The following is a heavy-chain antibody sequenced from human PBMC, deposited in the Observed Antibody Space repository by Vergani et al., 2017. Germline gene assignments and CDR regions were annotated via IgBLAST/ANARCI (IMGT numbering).Heavy chain of an antibody. Sequence: EVQLLESGGGLVQPGGSLRLSCAASGFTFSSYAMNWVRQAPGKGVEWVTAISGSGDSTYYADSVKGRFTISRDNSKNTLYLQMNSLRAEDTSVYYCAKDVSGDGLFYYFDYWGQGTLVTVSA. CDR2: ISGSGDST. V-gene: IGHV3-23*01. J-gene: IGHJ4*02. CDR3: AKDVSGDGLFYYFDY. CDR1: GFTFSSYA. D-gene: IGHD3-10*01.